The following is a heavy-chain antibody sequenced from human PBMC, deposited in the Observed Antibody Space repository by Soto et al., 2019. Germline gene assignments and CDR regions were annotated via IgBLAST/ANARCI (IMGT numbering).Heavy chain of an antibody. CDR1: AFSLSNARMG. J-gene: IGHJ6*02. CDR2: IFSNDEK. V-gene: IGHV2-26*01. Sequence: QVTLKESGPVLVKPTETHTLTCTVSAFSLSNARMGVSWIRQPPGKALEWLAHIFSNDEKSNSTSLKSRLTISKDTSKSQVVLTMTNMDPVDTATYYCARIRAGDYYYYGMDVWGQGTTVTVSS. D-gene: IGHD7-27*01. CDR3: ARIRAGDYYYYGMDV.